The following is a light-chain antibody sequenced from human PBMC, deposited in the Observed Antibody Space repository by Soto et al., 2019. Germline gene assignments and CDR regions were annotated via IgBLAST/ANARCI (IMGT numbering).Light chain of an antibody. V-gene: IGLV2-14*01. CDR1: SSDVGGYNY. CDR3: SSYTSSSTVV. CDR2: DVS. J-gene: IGLJ2*01. Sequence: QSVLTQPASVSGSPGQSITISCTGTSSDVGGYNYVSWYQQHPGKAPKLMIYDVSNRPSRVSNRFSGSKSGNTASLTISGLHAEDEADYYCSSYTSSSTVVFGGGTKLTVL.